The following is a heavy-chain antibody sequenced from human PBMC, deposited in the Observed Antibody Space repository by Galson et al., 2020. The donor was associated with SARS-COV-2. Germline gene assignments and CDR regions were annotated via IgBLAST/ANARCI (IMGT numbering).Heavy chain of an antibody. V-gene: IGHV4-59*01. CDR3: ARGFDY. CDR1: GGSINSYY. CDR2: IYYSGST. J-gene: IGHJ4*02. Sequence: SETLSLTCTVSGGSINSYYWSWIRQPPGKGLEWIGYIYYSGSTNYNPSLKSRVTISVETSKNQFSLKLSSVTAADTAVYYCARGFDYWGQGTLGTVSS.